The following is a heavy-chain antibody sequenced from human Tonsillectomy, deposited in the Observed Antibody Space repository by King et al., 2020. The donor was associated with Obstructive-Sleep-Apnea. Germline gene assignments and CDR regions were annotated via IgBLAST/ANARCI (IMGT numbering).Heavy chain of an antibody. Sequence: VQLVESGGDLVQPGGSLRLSCAAAGFTFSSHSMNWVRQAPGKGLEWISYINAVSSAIYYADSIRGRFIISRDNAKSILYLQMNSLRAEDTAVYYCARNYSWTYTVVDWCQGTLVTVAS. J-gene: IGHJ4*02. CDR3: ARNYSWTYTVVD. CDR2: INAVSSAI. V-gene: IGHV3-48*04. D-gene: IGHD1-26*01. CDR1: GFTFSSHS.